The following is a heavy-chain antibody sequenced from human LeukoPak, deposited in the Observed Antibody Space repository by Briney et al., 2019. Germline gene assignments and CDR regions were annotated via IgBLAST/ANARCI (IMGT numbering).Heavy chain of an antibody. V-gene: IGHV3-15*01. CDR2: IKSKTDGGTT. Sequence: GGSLRLSCAAFGFTFSNAWMSWVRQAPGKGLEWVGRIKSKTDGGTTDYAAPVKGRFTISRDDSKNTLYLQMNSLKTEDTAVYYCVGYCSGGNCPNAFDIWGQGTMVTVSS. CDR1: GFTFSNAW. D-gene: IGHD2-15*01. CDR3: VGYCSGGNCPNAFDI. J-gene: IGHJ3*02.